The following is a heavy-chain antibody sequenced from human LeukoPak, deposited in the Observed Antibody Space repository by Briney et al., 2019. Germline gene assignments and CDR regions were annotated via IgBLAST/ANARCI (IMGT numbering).Heavy chain of an antibody. J-gene: IGHJ4*02. CDR3: VRDLWNYYDSSGYYYEDY. D-gene: IGHD3-22*01. V-gene: IGHV3-74*01. CDR2: INSDGSIP. Sequence: GGSLRLSCAASGSSFSSHWMHWVRQAPGKGLVWVSRINSDGSIPSNAASVKGRFTISRDNAKNTLFLQMNSLRTEDTAVYYCVRDLWNYYDSSGYYYEDYWGQGTLVTVSS. CDR1: GSSFSSHW.